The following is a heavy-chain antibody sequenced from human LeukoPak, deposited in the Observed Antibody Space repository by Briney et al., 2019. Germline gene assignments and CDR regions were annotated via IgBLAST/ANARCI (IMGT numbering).Heavy chain of an antibody. V-gene: IGHV3-23*01. D-gene: IGHD1-26*01. CDR3: AKAHGGSYHSGID. CDR1: GFTFTSYA. CDR2: MSGSGGST. J-gene: IGHJ4*02. Sequence: GGSLRLSCAASGFTFTSYAMNWVRQAPGKGLEWVSGMSGSGGSTYYADSVKGRFSISRDNSKNTLYLQLNSLRVEDTAEYYCAKAHGGSYHSGIDWGQGTLVIVSS.